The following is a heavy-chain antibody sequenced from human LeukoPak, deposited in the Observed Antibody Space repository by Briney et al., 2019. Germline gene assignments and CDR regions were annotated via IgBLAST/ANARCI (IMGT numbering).Heavy chain of an antibody. V-gene: IGHV3-21*01. CDR2: ISSSSSYI. Sequence: GGSLRLSCAASGFTFSSYSMNWVRQAPGKGLEWVSSISSSSSYIYYADSVKGRFTISRDNAKNSLYLQMNSLRAEDTAVYYCARLVYSSGWYYFDYWGQGTLVTVSS. D-gene: IGHD6-19*01. J-gene: IGHJ4*02. CDR3: ARLVYSSGWYYFDY. CDR1: GFTFSSYS.